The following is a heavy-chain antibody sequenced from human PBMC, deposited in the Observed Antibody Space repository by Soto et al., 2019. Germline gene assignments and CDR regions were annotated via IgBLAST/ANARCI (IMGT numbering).Heavy chain of an antibody. CDR1: GFIFSNFG. CDR3: TRDPEGDLDFDY. CDR2: INAPATST. J-gene: IGHJ4*02. V-gene: IGHV3-48*03. Sequence: EVQLVESVGRLVQPGGSLRLSCAASGFIFSNFGLTWVRQAPGKGLEWVSHINAPATSTLYANSVRGRFAISRDNARNSVYLQMSSLTGEDTAVYYCTRDPEGDLDFDYWGQGTLVTVSS. D-gene: IGHD2-21*02.